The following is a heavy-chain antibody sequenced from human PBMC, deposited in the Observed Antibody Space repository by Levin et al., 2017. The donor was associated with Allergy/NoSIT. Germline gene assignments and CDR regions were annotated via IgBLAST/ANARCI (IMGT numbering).Heavy chain of an antibody. CDR2: IYSGGST. CDR3: ARVAGYGAQDY. J-gene: IGHJ4*02. V-gene: IGHV3-66*01. Sequence: ETLSLTCAASGFTVSSNYMSWVRQAPGKGLEWVSVIYSGGSTYYADSVKGRFTISRDNSKNTLYLQMNSLRAEDTAVYYCARVAGYGAQDYWGQGTLVTVSS. CDR1: GFTVSSNY. D-gene: IGHD5-18*01.